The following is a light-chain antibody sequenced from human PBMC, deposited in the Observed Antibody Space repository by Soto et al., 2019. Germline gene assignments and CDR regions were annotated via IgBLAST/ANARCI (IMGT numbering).Light chain of an antibody. CDR1: QSISSY. Sequence: EIVLTQSPATLSLSPGERATLSCRGSQSISSYLGWYQQKPGQAPRLLIYDASNRATGIPARFSGSGSGTDFTLTISSLEPEDFAVYYCQHRSNWPLTFGGGTKVEIK. V-gene: IGKV3-11*01. CDR3: QHRSNWPLT. J-gene: IGKJ4*01. CDR2: DAS.